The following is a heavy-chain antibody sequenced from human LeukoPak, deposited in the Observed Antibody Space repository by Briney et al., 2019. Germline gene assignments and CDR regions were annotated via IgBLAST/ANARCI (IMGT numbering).Heavy chain of an antibody. D-gene: IGHD5-12*01. CDR3: ARVPGYSGYDLES. V-gene: IGHV7-4-1*02. J-gene: IGHJ4*02. Sequence: AAVKVSCKASGYTVTSYAMMGVRQAPGQGREWVGWINTNTGNPTYAQGFPGRFVFSLDTSASTAYLPISSLTPEHTPVYYCARVPGYSGYDLESWGQGTLVTVSS. CDR1: GYTVTSYA. CDR2: INTNTGNP.